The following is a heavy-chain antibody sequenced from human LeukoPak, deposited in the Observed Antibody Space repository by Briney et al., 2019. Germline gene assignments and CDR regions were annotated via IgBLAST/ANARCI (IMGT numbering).Heavy chain of an antibody. J-gene: IGHJ4*02. CDR1: GFTFSSYG. CDR3: ARGKIDWRPYSYFDY. CDR2: IRYDGSNK. V-gene: IGHV3-33*01. D-gene: IGHD3-9*01. Sequence: PGGSLRLSCAASGFTFSSYGMHWVRQAPGKGLEWVAVIRYDGSNKYYADSVKGRFTFSRDNPKNTLYLQMNSLRAEDTAVYFCARGKIDWRPYSYFDYWGQGVLVTVSS.